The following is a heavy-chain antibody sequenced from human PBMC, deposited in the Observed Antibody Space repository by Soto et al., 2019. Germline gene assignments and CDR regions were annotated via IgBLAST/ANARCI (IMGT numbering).Heavy chain of an antibody. Sequence: EVQLLESGGGLVQPGGSLRLSCAASGFTFSSYAMSWVRQAPGKGLEWVSAISGSGGSTNYADSVKGRFTISRDNSKTPLYLKRNARRGEDPAVYYGAKDPVPGKAAGGGQGPRATFSS. V-gene: IGHV3-23*01. J-gene: IGHJ4*02. CDR1: GFTFSSYA. D-gene: IGHD6-25*01. CDR2: ISGSGGST. CDR3: AKDPVPGKAAG.